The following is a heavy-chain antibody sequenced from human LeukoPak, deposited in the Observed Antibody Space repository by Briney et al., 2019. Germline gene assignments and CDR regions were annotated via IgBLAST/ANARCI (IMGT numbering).Heavy chain of an antibody. D-gene: IGHD1-26*01. J-gene: IGHJ4*02. V-gene: IGHV3-11*04. CDR1: EFTFSDYY. CDR3: ARWGAGATIDY. CDR2: ISSSGSTI. Sequence: GGSLRLSCAASEFTFSDYYMSWIRQAPGKGLEWVSYISSSGSTIYYADSAKGRFTISRDNAKNSLYLQMNSLRVEDTAVYFCARWGAGATIDYWGQGTLVTVSS.